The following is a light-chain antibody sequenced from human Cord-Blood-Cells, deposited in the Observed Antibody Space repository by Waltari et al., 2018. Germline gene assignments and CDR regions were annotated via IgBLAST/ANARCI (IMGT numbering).Light chain of an antibody. J-gene: IGKJ4*01. CDR3: QQANSFPLT. Sequence: DIQMTQSPSSVSASVGDRFTITCRASQGSSSWLAGYQQKPGKAPKLLIYAASSLQSGVPSRFSGSGSGTDFTLTISSLQPEDFATYYCQQANSFPLTVGGGTKVEIK. V-gene: IGKV1-12*01. CDR2: AAS. CDR1: QGSSSW.